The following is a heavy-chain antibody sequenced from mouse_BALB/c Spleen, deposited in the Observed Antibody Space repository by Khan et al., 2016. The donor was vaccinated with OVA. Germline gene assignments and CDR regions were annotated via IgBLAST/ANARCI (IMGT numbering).Heavy chain of an antibody. V-gene: IGHV3-2*02. CDR1: GYSITSGYG. D-gene: IGHD1-2*01. CDR3: ARTARIKY. CDR2: ISYSGST. J-gene: IGHJ2*01. Sequence: EVKLEESGPGLVKPSQSLSLTCTVTGYSITSGYGWNWIRQFPGNKLEWMGYISYSGSTNYNPSLNSRISLTRDTSKNQFFLQLNSVTTADIATYYCARTARIKYWGQGTTLTVSS.